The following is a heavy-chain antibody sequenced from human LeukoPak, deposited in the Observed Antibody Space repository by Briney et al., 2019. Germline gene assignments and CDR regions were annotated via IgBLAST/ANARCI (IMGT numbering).Heavy chain of an antibody. D-gene: IGHD3-3*01. J-gene: IGHJ4*02. Sequence: SETLSLTCTVSGGSIGSYFWSWIRQPPGKGLEWIGYIYYSGTTNYNPSLKSRVTISVDTSKNQFSLKLSSVTAADTAVYYCARDHFSAYYDFWSGYYEGYFDYWGQGTLVTVSS. CDR1: GGSIGSYF. CDR2: IYYSGTT. CDR3: ARDHFSAYYDFWSGYYEGYFDY. V-gene: IGHV4-59*12.